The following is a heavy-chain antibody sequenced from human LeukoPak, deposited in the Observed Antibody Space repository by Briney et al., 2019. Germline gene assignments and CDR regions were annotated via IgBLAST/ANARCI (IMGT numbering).Heavy chain of an antibody. CDR3: ARDNRAGLGEYYFDY. CDR2: IYYSGST. CDR1: GGSISSYY. J-gene: IGHJ4*02. Sequence: SETLSLTCTVSGGSISSYYWSWIRQPPGKGLEWIGYIYYSGSTNYNPSLKSRVTISVDTSKNQFSLKLSSVTAADTAVYYCARDNRAGLGEYYFDYWGQGTLVTVSS. D-gene: IGHD3-16*01. V-gene: IGHV4-59*12.